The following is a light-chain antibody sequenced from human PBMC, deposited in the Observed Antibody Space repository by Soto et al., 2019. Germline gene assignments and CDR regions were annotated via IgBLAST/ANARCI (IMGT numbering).Light chain of an antibody. CDR3: SSYTSSSTHV. Sequence: QSALTQPASASGSPGQSITISCTGTSSDVGAYNFVSWYQHHPGKVPKLMIFDVSSRPSGVSDRFAGSKSGNTASLTVSGLQAEDEGDYYCSSYTSSSTHVFGSGTKLTVL. CDR1: SSDVGAYNF. J-gene: IGLJ1*01. CDR2: DVS. V-gene: IGLV2-14*03.